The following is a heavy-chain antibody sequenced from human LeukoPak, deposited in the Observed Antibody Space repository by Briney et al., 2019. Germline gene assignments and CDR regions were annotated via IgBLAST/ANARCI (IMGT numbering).Heavy chain of an antibody. D-gene: IGHD5-24*01. CDR3: ARDYSRDGYNMFDY. Sequence: PSETLSLTCTVSGGSISSGDYYWSWIRQPPGKGLEWIGYIYYSGSTNYNPSLKSRVTISVDTSKNQFSLKLSSVTAADTAVYYCARDYSRDGYNMFDYWGQGTLVTVSS. J-gene: IGHJ4*02. CDR2: IYYSGST. V-gene: IGHV4-61*08. CDR1: GGSISSGDYY.